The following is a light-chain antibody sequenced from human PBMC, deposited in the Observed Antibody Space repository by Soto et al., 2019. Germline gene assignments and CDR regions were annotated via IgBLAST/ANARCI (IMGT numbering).Light chain of an antibody. V-gene: IGKV1-5*03. Sequence: DVQMTQGPSTLSASVGDRVTITCRACQSIGRWLAWYQQKPGKAPKLLIYLGSNRASGVPDRFSGSGSGTDFTLKISRVEAEDVGVYYCMQALQTFTFGQGTRLEIK. J-gene: IGKJ5*01. CDR2: LGS. CDR3: MQALQTFT. CDR1: QSIGRW.